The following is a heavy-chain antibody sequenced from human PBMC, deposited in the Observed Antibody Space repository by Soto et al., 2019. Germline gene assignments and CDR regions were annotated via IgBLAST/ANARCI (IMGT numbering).Heavy chain of an antibody. V-gene: IGHV3-15*07. Sequence: EVQLVESGGDLVKPGGSLRLSCAASGFIFSHAWFHWVRQPPGKGLELVGRVKNNGGATDYAPSVKGRFTISRDDSKDTVYLQMSSLITEDTAIYYCTADLGPAYNSNNWFDPWGQGTPVTVSS. D-gene: IGHD6-13*01. CDR3: TADLGPAYNSNNWFDP. J-gene: IGHJ5*02. CDR2: VKNNGGAT. CDR1: GFIFSHAW.